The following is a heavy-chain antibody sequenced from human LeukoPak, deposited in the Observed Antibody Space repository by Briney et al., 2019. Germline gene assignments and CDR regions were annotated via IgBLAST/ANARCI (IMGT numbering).Heavy chain of an antibody. V-gene: IGHV3-66*01. D-gene: IGHD2-15*01. CDR3: ARDLYCSGGSCYPFDY. CDR1: GFTVSSNY. CDR2: IYSGGST. Sequence: PGRSLRLSCAASGFTVSSNYMSWVRQAPGKGLEWVSVIYSGGSTYYADSVKGRFTISRDNSKNTLYLQMNSLRAEDTAVYYCARDLYCSGGSCYPFDYWGQGTLVTVSS. J-gene: IGHJ4*02.